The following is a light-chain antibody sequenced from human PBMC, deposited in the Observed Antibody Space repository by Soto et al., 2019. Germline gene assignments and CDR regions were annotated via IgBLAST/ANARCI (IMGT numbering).Light chain of an antibody. V-gene: IGKV2-24*01. CDR2: KTS. CDR1: QSLLDSDGDTY. J-gene: IGKJ2*01. Sequence: DIVMTQTPLSSPVTLGQPASISCRSSQSLLDSDGDTYLSWLQQRPGQPLRLLIYKTSSRFSGVPDRFSGSGAGTDFTLKISRVEVEDVGVYYCMQATQFPHTFGQGTKLEI. CDR3: MQATQFPHT.